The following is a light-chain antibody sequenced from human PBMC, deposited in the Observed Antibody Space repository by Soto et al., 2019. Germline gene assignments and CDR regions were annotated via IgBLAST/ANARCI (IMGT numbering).Light chain of an antibody. CDR1: QDINNY. V-gene: IGKV1-33*01. J-gene: IGKJ1*01. Sequence: DIQMTQSPSSLSASVGDRVTITCQASQDINNYLNWYQQKPGKAPKLLIYDASNLETGGPSRCSGSGSGTDFTFRNSSLQPEDIATYYCQQYENLPWTFGQGTKVEVK. CDR2: DAS. CDR3: QQYENLPWT.